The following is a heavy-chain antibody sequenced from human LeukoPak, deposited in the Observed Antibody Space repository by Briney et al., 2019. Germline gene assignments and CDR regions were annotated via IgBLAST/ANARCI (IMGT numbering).Heavy chain of an antibody. D-gene: IGHD3-10*01. Sequence: PSQTLSLTCNVSGYSISSGGYSWNWFRQHPGKGLEWIGHIYYSGSTYYNPSLKSRGIISVETSKNQFSLKLSSVTAADTAVYYCARIMLSWRELDCWGQGTLVTVSS. CDR3: ARIMLSWRELDC. J-gene: IGHJ4*02. CDR2: IYYSGST. V-gene: IGHV4-31*03. CDR1: GYSISSGGYS.